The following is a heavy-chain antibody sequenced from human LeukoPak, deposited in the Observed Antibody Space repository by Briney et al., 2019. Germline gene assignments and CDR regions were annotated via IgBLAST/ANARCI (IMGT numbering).Heavy chain of an antibody. D-gene: IGHD2-2*02. CDR1: GASMNNYY. J-gene: IGHJ6*02. V-gene: IGHV4-4*08. CDR2: VFSRGTT. CDR3: ARGVWGILEEYQLLNRYGMDV. Sequence: PSETLSLTCTVSGASMNNYYWSWIRQSPEKGLEWLGFVFSRGTTNLNPSFKSRLIMSIDTSKNQFSLRLSSVTAADTAVYYCARGVWGILEEYQLLNRYGMDVWGQGTTVTVSS.